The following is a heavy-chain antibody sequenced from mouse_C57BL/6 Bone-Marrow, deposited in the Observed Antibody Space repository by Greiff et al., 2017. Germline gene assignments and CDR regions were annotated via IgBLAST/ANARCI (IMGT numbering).Heavy chain of an antibody. J-gene: IGHJ4*01. CDR1: GYTFTSYW. CDR2: IDPSDSYS. Sequence: QVQLKQPGAELVRPGTSVKLSCTASGYTFTSYWMHWVKQRPGQGLEWIGVIDPSDSYSNYNQKFKGKATLTVYTSSGTAYMQLSSLTSEDSAVYYCARGGWPYYYAMDYWGQGTSVTVSS. CDR3: ARGGWPYYYAMDY. V-gene: IGHV1-59*01.